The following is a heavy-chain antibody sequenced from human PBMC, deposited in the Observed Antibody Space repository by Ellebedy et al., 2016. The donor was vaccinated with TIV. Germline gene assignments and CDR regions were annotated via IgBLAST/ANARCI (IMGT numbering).Heavy chain of an antibody. CDR1: GFSLSTSGMG. V-gene: IGHV2-5*02. Sequence: SGPTLVQPTQPLTLTCTFSGFSLSTSGMGVGWIRQPPGKALEWLALLYWDDDKRYSPSLKSRITMTKDTSKNQVVLTMTNIDPVDTATYDCANSYFYDSTDYGMDVWGQGTTVTVSS. J-gene: IGHJ6*02. CDR2: LYWDDDK. D-gene: IGHD3-22*01. CDR3: ANSYFYDSTDYGMDV.